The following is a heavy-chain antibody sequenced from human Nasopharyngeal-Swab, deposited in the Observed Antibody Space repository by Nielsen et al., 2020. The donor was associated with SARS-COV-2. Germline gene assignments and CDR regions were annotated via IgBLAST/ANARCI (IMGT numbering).Heavy chain of an antibody. J-gene: IGHJ4*02. Sequence: GESLKISCAASGFTFSRYTMHWVRQAPGKGLEWVAVISYDGSNKYYADSVNGRFTISRDISKNTLYLQMNSLRAEDTAVFYCASTPLESSGYYYAFHYWGRGTLVTVSS. CDR2: ISYDGSNK. CDR1: GFTFSRYT. V-gene: IGHV3-30-3*01. D-gene: IGHD3-22*01. CDR3: ASTPLESSGYYYAFHY.